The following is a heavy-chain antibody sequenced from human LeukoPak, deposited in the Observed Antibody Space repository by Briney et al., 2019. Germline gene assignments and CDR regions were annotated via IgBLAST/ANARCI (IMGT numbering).Heavy chain of an antibody. CDR3: ARGGGVYCNGGTCYDLVANYFDY. CDR2: MNPTSGAT. V-gene: IGHV1-2*02. J-gene: IGHJ4*02. D-gene: IGHD2-15*01. Sequence: GASVKVSCKASEYTFTDYYIHWVRQAPGQGLEWMGWMNPTSGATNYAQKFQGRVTMTRDKSLNTASMELNRLRSDDKAVYFCARGGGVYCNGGTCYDLVANYFDYWGQGTLVIVSS. CDR1: EYTFTDYY.